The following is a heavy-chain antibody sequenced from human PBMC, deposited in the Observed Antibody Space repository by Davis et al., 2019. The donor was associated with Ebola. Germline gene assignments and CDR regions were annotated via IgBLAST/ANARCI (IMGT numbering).Heavy chain of an antibody. CDR3: ARADGYNIDY. CDR1: GGSISGYY. CDR2: INHSGST. J-gene: IGHJ4*02. D-gene: IGHD5-24*01. Sequence: PSETLSLTCTVSGGSISGYYWSWIRQPPGKGLEWIGEINHSGSTNYNPSLKSRVTISVDTSKNQFSLKLSSVTAADTAVYYCARADGYNIDYWGQGTLVTVSS. V-gene: IGHV4-34*01.